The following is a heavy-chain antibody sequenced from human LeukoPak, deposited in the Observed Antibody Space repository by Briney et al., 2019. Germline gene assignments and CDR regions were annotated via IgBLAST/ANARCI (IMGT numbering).Heavy chain of an antibody. V-gene: IGHV3-74*01. J-gene: IGHJ4*02. D-gene: IGHD3-3*02. CDR3: TGHHQAFSRTY. Sequence: GGSLRLSCAASGFTFSSYWMHWVRQAPGKGLVWVSRISTDGSSTTYADSVKGRFTISRDKAKNTLYLQMNSLRAEDTAVYYCTGHHQAFSRTYWGQRTLVTVSS. CDR2: ISTDGSST. CDR1: GFTFSSYW.